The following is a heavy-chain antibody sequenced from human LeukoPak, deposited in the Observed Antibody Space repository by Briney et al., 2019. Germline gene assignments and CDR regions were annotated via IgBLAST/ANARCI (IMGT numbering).Heavy chain of an antibody. CDR1: GDSISSSDHY. Sequence: SETLFLTCTVSGDSISSSDHYWGWIRQPPGKGLGWIGSIYFSGNTYYNLSLKSRVTISVDTSKNQFSLKMSSVTAADTAVYYCARDFRDFGDYRYFDYWGQGTLVTVSS. CDR2: IYFSGNT. V-gene: IGHV4-39*07. J-gene: IGHJ4*02. CDR3: ARDFRDFGDYRYFDY. D-gene: IGHD4-17*01.